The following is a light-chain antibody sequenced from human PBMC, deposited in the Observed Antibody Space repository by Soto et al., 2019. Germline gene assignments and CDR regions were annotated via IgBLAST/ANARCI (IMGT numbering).Light chain of an antibody. Sequence: DIQMTQFPSTLSSCVGHLFTISCGASQSISSWLAWYQQKPGKAPKLLIYDASSLESGVPSRFSGSGSGTEFTLTISSLQPDDSATYYCQQCNRYPITFGQGTRLEIK. CDR1: QSISSW. V-gene: IGKV1-5*01. J-gene: IGKJ5*01. CDR2: DAS. CDR3: QQCNRYPIT.